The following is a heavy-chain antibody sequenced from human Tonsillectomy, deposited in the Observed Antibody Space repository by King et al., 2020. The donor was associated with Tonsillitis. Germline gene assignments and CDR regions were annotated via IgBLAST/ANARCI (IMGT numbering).Heavy chain of an antibody. D-gene: IGHD5-12*01. CDR2: ISGSGGST. CDR1: GFTFSSYA. J-gene: IGHJ3*01. Sequence: VQLVESGGGLVQPGGSLRLSCAASGFTFSSYAMSWVRQAPGKGLEWVSGISGSGGSTYSADSVKVRFTISRDNSKNTLYLQMNRLRAEDTAVYYCAKDKVATMPRDAFDFWGQGTMVTVSS. V-gene: IGHV3-23*04. CDR3: AKDKVATMPRDAFDF.